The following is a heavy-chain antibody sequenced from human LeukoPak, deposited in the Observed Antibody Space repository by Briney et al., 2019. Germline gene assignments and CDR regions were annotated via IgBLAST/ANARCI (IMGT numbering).Heavy chain of an antibody. Sequence: GGSLRLSCAASGLTFSSYWMSWVRQAPGKGLEWVANIRQDGVKKNYVDSVKGRFTISRDNAKNSLYLQMNSLRAEDTAVYYCARDYNHYMDVWGKGTTVTVSS. J-gene: IGHJ6*03. CDR1: GLTFSSYW. CDR3: ARDYNHYMDV. V-gene: IGHV3-7*01. CDR2: IRQDGVKK.